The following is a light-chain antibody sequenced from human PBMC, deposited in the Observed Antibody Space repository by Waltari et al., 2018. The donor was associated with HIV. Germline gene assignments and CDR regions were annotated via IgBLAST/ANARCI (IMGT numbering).Light chain of an antibody. Sequence: EIVLTQSPPSLSVTPAEPASISCTSSQTLLHSNGYNYLDWYLQKPGQPPQLLIYLDSNRASGVPDRFSGSGSGTNFTLKISRVEVEDVGTYFCMQTLQTPPTFGQGTKLDIK. CDR2: LDS. CDR3: MQTLQTPPT. CDR1: QTLLHSNGYNY. J-gene: IGKJ2*01. V-gene: IGKV2-28*01.